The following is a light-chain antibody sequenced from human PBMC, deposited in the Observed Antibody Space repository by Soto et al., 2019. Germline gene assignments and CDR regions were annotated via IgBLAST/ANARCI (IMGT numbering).Light chain of an antibody. CDR1: QSVSSSY. CDR2: GAS. CDR3: QHYGSSPPQYT. Sequence: LVLTQSPGTLSLSPGERATLSCRASQSVSSSYLAWYQQKPGQAPRLLIYGASSRATRIPDRLSGSGSGPDFTLTISRLEPEDFAVYYCQHYGSSPPQYTFGQGTKLEIK. J-gene: IGKJ2*01. V-gene: IGKV3-20*01.